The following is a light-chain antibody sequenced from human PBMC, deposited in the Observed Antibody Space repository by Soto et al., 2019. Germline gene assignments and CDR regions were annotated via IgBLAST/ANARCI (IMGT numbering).Light chain of an antibody. Sequence: QSALTQPASVSGSLGQSITISCTGTSSDVGSYKLVSWYQHLPGKAPKLIIYEDSRRPSGVSNRFSGSKSGNTASLTISGLQAEDEADYCCFSYAGVTTPIYVFGTGTKLTVL. V-gene: IGLV2-23*01. CDR1: SSDVGSYKL. CDR3: FSYAGVTTPIYV. J-gene: IGLJ1*01. CDR2: EDS.